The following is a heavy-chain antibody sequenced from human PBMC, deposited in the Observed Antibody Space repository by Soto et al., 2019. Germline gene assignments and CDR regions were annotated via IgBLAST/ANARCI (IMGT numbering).Heavy chain of an antibody. D-gene: IGHD6-19*01. CDR2: FSATSENT. CDR3: AKARDQQWVRLPFDY. V-gene: IGHV3-23*01. Sequence: EVQLLESGGGLVQPGGSLRLSCVGSGFFFSSYTMTWVRQAPGKGLKWVSSFSATSENTYYADSVRGRFTISRDNSKNTLFLQMNSLTAEDTAMYYRAKARDQQWVRLPFDYWGQGILVIVSS. J-gene: IGHJ4*02. CDR1: GFFFSSYT.